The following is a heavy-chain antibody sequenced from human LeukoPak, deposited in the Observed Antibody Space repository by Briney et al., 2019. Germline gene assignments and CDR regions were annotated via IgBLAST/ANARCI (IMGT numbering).Heavy chain of an antibody. D-gene: IGHD6-13*01. CDR1: GGSFSGYY. CDR3: ARGGYQIAAFDY. CDR2: INHSGST. J-gene: IGHJ4*02. V-gene: IGHV4-34*01. Sequence: SETLSLTCAVYGGSFSGYYWSWIRQPPGKGLEWIGEINHSGSTNYNPSLNSRVTISVDTSKNQFSLKLSSVTAADTAVYYCARGGYQIAAFDYWGQGTLVTVSS.